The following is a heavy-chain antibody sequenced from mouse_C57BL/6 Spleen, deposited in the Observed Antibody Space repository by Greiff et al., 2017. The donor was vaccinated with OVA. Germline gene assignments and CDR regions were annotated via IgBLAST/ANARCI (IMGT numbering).Heavy chain of an antibody. CDR3: ARATLYYWYFDV. J-gene: IGHJ1*03. CDR2: ISSGSSTI. V-gene: IGHV5-17*01. CDR1: GFTFSDYG. D-gene: IGHD1-1*01. Sequence: EVQLQQSGGGLVKPGGSLKLSCAASGFTFSDYGMHWVRQAPEKGLEWVAYISSGSSTIYYADTVKGRFTISRDNAKNTLFLQMTSLRSEDTAMYYCARATLYYWYFDVWGTGTTVTVSS.